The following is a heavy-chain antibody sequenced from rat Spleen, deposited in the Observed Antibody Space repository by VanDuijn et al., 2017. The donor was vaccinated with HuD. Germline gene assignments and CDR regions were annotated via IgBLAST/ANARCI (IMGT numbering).Heavy chain of an antibody. V-gene: IGHV5-46*01. CDR3: VRQGYLRDWYFDF. Sequence: EVQLVEPGGGLVQPGRSLKLPCAASGFTFSSFPMAWLRQAPAKGLEWVATISSSGGSTYYRDSVKGRFTISRDNAKSTLYLEMDRLRSEDMATYYCVRQGYLRDWYFDFWGPGTMITVSS. CDR2: ISSSGGST. D-gene: IGHD2-5*01. J-gene: IGHJ1*01. CDR1: GFTFSSFP.